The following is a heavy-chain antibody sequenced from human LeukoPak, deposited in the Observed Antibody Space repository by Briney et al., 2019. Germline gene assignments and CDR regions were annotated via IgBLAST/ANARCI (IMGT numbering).Heavy chain of an antibody. CDR2: IYSGST. CDR3: ARYRAFDI. V-gene: IGHV4-59*01. Sequence: SETLSLTCTVSGGSISGYYWSWIRQPPGKALEWIGYIYSGSTDYNPSLKSRVTISMDTSKNQFSLNLSSLTAADTAVYYCARYRAFDIWGQGTMVTVSS. J-gene: IGHJ3*02. CDR1: GGSISGYY.